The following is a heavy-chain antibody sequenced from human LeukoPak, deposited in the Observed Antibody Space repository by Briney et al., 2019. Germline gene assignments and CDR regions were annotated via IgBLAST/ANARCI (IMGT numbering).Heavy chain of an antibody. CDR2: IYHKNGDT. J-gene: IGHJ4*02. CDR3: SRENYFIDY. V-gene: IGHV1-2*02. CDR1: GYTFTTYY. Sequence: ASVKVSCKASGYTFTTYYIHWVRQAPGQGLEWMGWIYHKNGDTYYAQKFQGRITMTRDTSINTAYMELSGLTSDDTALYYCSRENYFIDYWGQGTLVTVSS. D-gene: IGHD2/OR15-2a*01.